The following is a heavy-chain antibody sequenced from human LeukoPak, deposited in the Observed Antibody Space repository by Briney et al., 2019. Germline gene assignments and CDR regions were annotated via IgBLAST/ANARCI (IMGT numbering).Heavy chain of an antibody. CDR3: ARVYYYDSSGYYYFDY. CDR2: INPNSGGT. CDR1: GYTFTGYY. V-gene: IGHV1-2*02. Sequence: ASVKVSCEASGYTFTGYYMHWVRQAPGQGLEWMGWINPNSGGTNYAQKFQGRVTMTRDTSISTAYMELSRLRSDDTAVYYCARVYYYDSSGYYYFDYWGQGTLVTVSS. J-gene: IGHJ4*02. D-gene: IGHD3-22*01.